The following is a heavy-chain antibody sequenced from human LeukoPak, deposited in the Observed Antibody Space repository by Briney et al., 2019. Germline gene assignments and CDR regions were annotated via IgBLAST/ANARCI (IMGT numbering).Heavy chain of an antibody. V-gene: IGHV3-21*01. CDR3: ATGHYYDSSGYYPLPDAFDI. J-gene: IGHJ3*02. D-gene: IGHD3-22*01. Sequence: GGSLRLSCAASDFTFTSYSMNWVRQAPGKGLEWVSSISSSSSYIFYADSVKGRFTISRDNAKNSLYLQMNTLRAEDTAVYHCATGHYYDSSGYYPLPDAFDIWGQGTMVTVSS. CDR1: DFTFTSYS. CDR2: ISSSSSYI.